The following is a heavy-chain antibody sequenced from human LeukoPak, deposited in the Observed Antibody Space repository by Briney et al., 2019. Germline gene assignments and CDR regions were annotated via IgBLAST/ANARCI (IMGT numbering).Heavy chain of an antibody. CDR1: GGSISSYY. CDR2: IYYSGST. Sequence: PSETLSLTCTVSGGSISSYYWSWIRQPPGKGLEWIGYIYYSGSTNYNPSLKSRVTISVGTSKNQFSPKLSSGTAADTAVYYCARAVGGIAAADAFDIWGQGTMVTVSS. V-gene: IGHV4-59*01. D-gene: IGHD6-13*01. J-gene: IGHJ3*02. CDR3: ARAVGGIAAADAFDI.